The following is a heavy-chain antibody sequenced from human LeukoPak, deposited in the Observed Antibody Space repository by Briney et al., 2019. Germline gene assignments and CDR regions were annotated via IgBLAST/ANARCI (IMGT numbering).Heavy chain of an antibody. J-gene: IGHJ4*02. V-gene: IGHV3-23*01. CDR2: LRVGGGDT. CDR3: ARDYTEGITWYYYFDY. D-gene: IGHD3-16*01. Sequence: GGSLRLSCAASGFTLSSYSMSWVRQAPGKGLEWVAELRVGGGDTYYADSVKGRFTISRDISKSTLYLQMNGLRAEDTATYYCARDYTEGITWYYYFDYWGQGTLVSVSS. CDR1: GFTLSSYS.